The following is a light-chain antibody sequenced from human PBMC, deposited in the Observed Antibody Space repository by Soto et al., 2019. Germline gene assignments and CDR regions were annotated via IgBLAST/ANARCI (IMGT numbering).Light chain of an antibody. CDR2: EVT. Sequence: QSVLTQPPSASGSPGQSVTISCTGTSSDVGAYNYVSWYQQHPGKAPKLIIYEVTKRPSGAPDRFSGSKSGNTASLTVSGLQAEDEADYYCNSYAGSKNFGVFGGGTQLTVL. CDR3: NSYAGSKNFGV. V-gene: IGLV2-8*01. J-gene: IGLJ3*02. CDR1: SSDVGAYNY.